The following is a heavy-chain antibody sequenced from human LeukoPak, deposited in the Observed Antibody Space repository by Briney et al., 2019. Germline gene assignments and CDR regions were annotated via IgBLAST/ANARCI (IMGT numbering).Heavy chain of an antibody. J-gene: IGHJ3*02. Sequence: ASVKVSCKASGYTFTYCSLHWLQQAPGQGLERMRWITLYNGNTNYAKKFQSRVTITRDMSLRTAYIELSSLRSEDSAVYYWARSMGNHYDSSGLDAFDIWGQGTMVTVSS. V-gene: IGHV1-68*02. CDR3: ARSMGNHYDSSGLDAFDI. CDR1: GYTFTYCS. D-gene: IGHD3-22*01. CDR2: ITLYNGNT.